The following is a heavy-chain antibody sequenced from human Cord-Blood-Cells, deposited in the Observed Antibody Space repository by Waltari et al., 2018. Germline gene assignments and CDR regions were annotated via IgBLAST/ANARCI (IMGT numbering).Heavy chain of an antibody. CDR2: IIPILGIA. CDR3: ARVYSSGWYYFDY. V-gene: IGHV1-69*04. CDR1: GGTFSSYP. D-gene: IGHD6-19*01. J-gene: IGHJ4*02. Sequence: QVQLVQSGAEVKKPGSSVKVSCTASGGTFSSYPISWGRQAPGQGLEWMGGIIPILGIANYAQKFQGRVTITADESTSTAYMELSSLRSEDTAVYYCARVYSSGWYYFDYWGQGTLVTVSS.